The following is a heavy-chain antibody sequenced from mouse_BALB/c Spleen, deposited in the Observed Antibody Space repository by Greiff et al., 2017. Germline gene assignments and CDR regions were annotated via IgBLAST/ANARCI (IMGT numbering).Heavy chain of an antibody. V-gene: IGHV1S137*01. J-gene: IGHJ4*01. Sequence: VKLQESGAELVRPGVSVKISCKGSGYTFTDYAMHWVKQSHAQSLEWIGVISTYYGDASYNQKFKGKATMTVDKSSSTAYMELARLTSEDSAIYYCARRRGAMDYWGQGTSVTVSS. CDR1: GYTFTDYA. CDR2: ISTYYGDA. CDR3: ARRRGAMDY.